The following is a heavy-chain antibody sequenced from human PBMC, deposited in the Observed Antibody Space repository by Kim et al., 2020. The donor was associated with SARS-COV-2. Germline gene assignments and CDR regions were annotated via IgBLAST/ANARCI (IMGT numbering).Heavy chain of an antibody. V-gene: IGHV3-33*01. Sequence: GGSLRLSCAASGFTFSSYGMHWVRQAPGKGLEWVAVIWYDGSNKYYADSVKGRFTISRDNSKNTLYLQMNSLRAEDTAVYYCARERGGYDFWSGYHFDYWGQGTLVTVSS. J-gene: IGHJ4*02. CDR3: ARERGGYDFWSGYHFDY. CDR2: IWYDGSNK. D-gene: IGHD3-3*01. CDR1: GFTFSSYG.